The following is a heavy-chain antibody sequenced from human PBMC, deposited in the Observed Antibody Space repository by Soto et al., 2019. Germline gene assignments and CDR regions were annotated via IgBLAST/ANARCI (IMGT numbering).Heavy chain of an antibody. J-gene: IGHJ4*02. V-gene: IGHV1-69*01. D-gene: IGHD2-8*02. CDR1: GGTFSNYA. CDR3: ARPTGKLDY. Sequence: QVQLVQSGAEVKKPGSSVKVSCRTSGGTFSNYAISWVRQAPGQGLEWMGGIVPIFGTATYAQKFQGRVTITADESTSTAYMELSSLRSDDTAVYYCARPTGKLDYWGQGTLVTVSS. CDR2: IVPIFGTA.